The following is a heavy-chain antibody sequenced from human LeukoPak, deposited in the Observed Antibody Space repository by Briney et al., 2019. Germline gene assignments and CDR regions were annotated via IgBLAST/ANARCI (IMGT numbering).Heavy chain of an antibody. CDR3: AQDFAVGYSYVSNFDY. J-gene: IGHJ4*02. V-gene: IGHV3-30*02. CDR2: IRYDGSNK. CDR1: GFTFSSYG. D-gene: IGHD5-18*01. Sequence: GGSLRLSCAASGFTFSSYGRHWVRQAPGRGLEWVAFIRYDGSNKYYADSVRGRFTIYRDNSKTTLYLQMNSLRAEDTAVYYCAQDFAVGYSYVSNFDYWGQGTLVTVSS.